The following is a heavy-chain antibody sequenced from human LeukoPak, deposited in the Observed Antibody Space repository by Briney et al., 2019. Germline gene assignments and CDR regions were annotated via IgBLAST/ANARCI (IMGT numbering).Heavy chain of an antibody. CDR2: IYYSGST. J-gene: IGHJ6*03. CDR3: ARGGVSMDV. V-gene: IGHV4-59*01. Sequence: SETLSLTCTVSGGPIISYYWSWIRQPPGKGLEWIGYIYYSGSTNYNPSLKSRVTISVDTSKNQFSLKLSSVTAADTAVYYCARGGVSMDVWGKGTTVTVSS. CDR1: GGPIISYY. D-gene: IGHD2-8*02.